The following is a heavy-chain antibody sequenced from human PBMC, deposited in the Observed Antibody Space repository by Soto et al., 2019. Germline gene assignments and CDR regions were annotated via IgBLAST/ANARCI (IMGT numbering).Heavy chain of an antibody. CDR3: SRSLNS. CDR2: INQDGSEK. V-gene: IGHV3-7*01. Sequence: WGSLRLSCAASGFTFSTYWMDWVRQTPGKGLEWVANINQDGSEKNYVDSVKGRFTIYRDNAKNSLYLQMSSLTAEDSALYYCSRSLNSWGQGTLVTVSS. J-gene: IGHJ4*02. CDR1: GFTFSTYW.